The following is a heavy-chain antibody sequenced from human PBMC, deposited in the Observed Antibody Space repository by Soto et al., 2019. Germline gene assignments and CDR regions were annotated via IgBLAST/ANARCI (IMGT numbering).Heavy chain of an antibody. CDR3: SRSLNS. CDR2: INQDGSEK. V-gene: IGHV3-7*01. Sequence: WGSLRLSCAASGFTFSTYWMDWVRQTPGKGLEWVANINQDGSEKNYVDSVKGRFTIYRDNAKNSLYLQMSSLTAEDSALYYCSRSLNSWGQGTLVTVSS. J-gene: IGHJ4*02. CDR1: GFTFSTYW.